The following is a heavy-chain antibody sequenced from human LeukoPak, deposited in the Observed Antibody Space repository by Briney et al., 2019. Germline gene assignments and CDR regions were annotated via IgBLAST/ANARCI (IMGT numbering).Heavy chain of an antibody. J-gene: IGHJ6*03. CDR3: SRSHDYGGLYFYYYMDV. CDR2: LDSSGST. CDR1: GGSISSRSDY. D-gene: IGHD4-23*01. V-gene: IGHV4-39*01. Sequence: PSETLSLTCTVSGGSISSRSDYWGWIRQTPGKGLEWIGNLDSSGSTYYNPSLKSRVAISVGTSKNQFSLNLRSVTAAETAIYFCSRSHDYGGLYFYYYMDVWGKGTTVTVSS.